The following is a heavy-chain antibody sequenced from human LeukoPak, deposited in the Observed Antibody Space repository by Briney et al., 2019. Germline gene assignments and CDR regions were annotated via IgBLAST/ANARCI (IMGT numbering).Heavy chain of an antibody. Sequence: QPGGSLRLSCVGSGFMFRDHSMNWVRQAPGKGLEWVSYISSRGSTIYYADSVKGRLTISRDNAKNSLFLQMNGLRDEDTAVYYCARAQEVCNSTTCFVGNADVWGKGTTVIVSS. CDR2: ISSRGSTI. J-gene: IGHJ6*04. D-gene: IGHD2-2*01. V-gene: IGHV3-48*02. CDR3: ARAQEVCNSTTCFVGNADV. CDR1: GFMFRDHS.